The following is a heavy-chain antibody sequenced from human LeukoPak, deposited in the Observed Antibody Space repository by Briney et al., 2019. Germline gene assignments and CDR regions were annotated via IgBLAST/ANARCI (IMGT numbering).Heavy chain of an antibody. Sequence: PGGTLRLSCAASGFTFSSYGMSWVRQAPGKGLEWVSAISGRGGSTYYADSVKGRFTTSRDNSKNTLYLQMNSLRAEDTAVYYCAKDRAGIVGATSCDYWGQEPWSPSPQ. CDR3: AKDRAGIVGATSCDY. CDR1: GFTFSSYG. V-gene: IGHV3-23*01. CDR2: ISGRGGST. D-gene: IGHD1-26*01. J-gene: IGHJ4*01.